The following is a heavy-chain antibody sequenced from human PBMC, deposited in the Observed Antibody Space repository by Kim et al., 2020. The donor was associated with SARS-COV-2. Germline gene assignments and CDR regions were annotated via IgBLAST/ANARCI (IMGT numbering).Heavy chain of an antibody. CDR2: IYTSGST. J-gene: IGHJ6*02. CDR1: CGSISSGSYY. V-gene: IGHV4-61*02. D-gene: IGHD2-15*01. Sequence: SETLSLTCTVSCGSISSGSYYWSWIRQPAGKGLEWIGRIYTSGSTNYNPSLKSRVTISVDTSKNQFSLKLSSVTAADTAVYYCARDTQPLPFEGYCSGGSCYSYYYYGMDVWGQGTTVTVSS. CDR3: ARDTQPLPFEGYCSGGSCYSYYYYGMDV.